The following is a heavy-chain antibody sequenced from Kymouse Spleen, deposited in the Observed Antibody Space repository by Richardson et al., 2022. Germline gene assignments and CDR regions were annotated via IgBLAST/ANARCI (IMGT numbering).Heavy chain of an antibody. CDR1: GGSISSGGYY. V-gene: IGHV4-31*03. D-gene: IGHD2-2*02. CDR2: IYYSGST. J-gene: IGHJ5*02. Sequence: QVQLQESGPGLVKPSQTLSLTCTVSGGSISSGGYYWSWIRQHPGKGLEWIGYIYYSGSTYYNPSLKSRVTISVDTSKNQFSLKLSSVTAADTAVYYCARDLCSSTSCQGWFDPWGQGTLVTVSS. CDR3: ARDLCSSTSCQGWFDP.